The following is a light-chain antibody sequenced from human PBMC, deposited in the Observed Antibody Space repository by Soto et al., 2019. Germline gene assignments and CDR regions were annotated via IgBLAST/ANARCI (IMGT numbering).Light chain of an antibody. Sequence: AIQVTQSPSSLSASVGDRVTITCRASQGIRNDVGWFQQKPGKAPRLLIYAASYLQSGVPSRFRGGGSGTDFTLTISSLQPEDFATYYFLQEYTYPLTFGGGTRVEIE. V-gene: IGKV1-6*01. CDR2: AAS. J-gene: IGKJ4*01. CDR3: LQEYTYPLT. CDR1: QGIRND.